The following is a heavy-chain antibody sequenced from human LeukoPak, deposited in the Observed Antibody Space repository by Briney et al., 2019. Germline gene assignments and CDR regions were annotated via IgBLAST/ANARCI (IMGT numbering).Heavy chain of an antibody. CDR2: ISYDGSDK. J-gene: IGHJ4*02. V-gene: IGHV3-30*18. Sequence: GGSLRLSCAASAFTLSSYGMHWVRQAPGKGLEWVAVISYDGSDKYYADSVKGRFTISRDNSKNTLYLQMNSLRAEDTAVYYCAKDISGGDCPDYWGQGTLVTVSS. D-gene: IGHD2-21*02. CDR3: AKDISGGDCPDY. CDR1: AFTLSSYG.